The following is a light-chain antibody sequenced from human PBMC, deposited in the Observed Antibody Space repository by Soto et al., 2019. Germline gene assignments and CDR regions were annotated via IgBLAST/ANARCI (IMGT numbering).Light chain of an antibody. J-gene: IGLJ2*01. Sequence: QYALTQTASVSGSPGQSITISCTGTSSDVGDHNSVSWYQQQPGKAPKLMIYAVSNRPSGVSNRFSGSKSGNTASLTISGLQAEDEADYYCGSYTTSITVIFGGGTKLTVL. CDR1: SSDVGDHNS. CDR2: AVS. V-gene: IGLV2-14*03. CDR3: GSYTTSITVI.